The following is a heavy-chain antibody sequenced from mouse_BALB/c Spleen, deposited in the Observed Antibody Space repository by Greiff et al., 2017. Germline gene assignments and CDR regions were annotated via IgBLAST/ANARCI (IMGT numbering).Heavy chain of an antibody. CDR3: ARPGAYYGNFYWYFDV. J-gene: IGHJ1*01. CDR1: GYTFTDYN. Sequence: EVQLVESGPELVKPGASVKIPCKASGYTFTDYNMDWVKQSHGKSLEWIGDINPNNGGTIYNQKFKGKATLTVDKSSSTAYMELRSLTSEDTAVYYCARPGAYYGNFYWYFDVWGAGTTVTVSS. V-gene: IGHV1-18*01. D-gene: IGHD2-10*01. CDR2: INPNNGGT.